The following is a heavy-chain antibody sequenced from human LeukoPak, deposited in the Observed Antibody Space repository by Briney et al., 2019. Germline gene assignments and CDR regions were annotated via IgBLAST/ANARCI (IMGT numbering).Heavy chain of an antibody. CDR1: GYSISSGYY. V-gene: IGHV4-38-2*01. Sequence: SETLSLTCAVSGYSISSGYYWGWIRQPPGKGLEWIGSIYHRGSTYYNPSLKSRVTISVDTSKNQFSLKLSSVTAADTAVYYCARGGIYSSGLDYWGQGTLVTVSS. CDR3: ARGGIYSSGLDY. CDR2: IYHRGST. J-gene: IGHJ4*02. D-gene: IGHD6-19*01.